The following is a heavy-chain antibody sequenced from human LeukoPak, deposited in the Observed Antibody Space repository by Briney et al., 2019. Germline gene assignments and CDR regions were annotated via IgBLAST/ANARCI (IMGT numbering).Heavy chain of an antibody. J-gene: IGHJ6*02. Sequence: ASVKVSCKASGYRFTGYYMHWVRQAPGQGLEWMGWINPNSGGTNYAQKFQGWVTMTRDTSISTAYMELSRLRSDDTAVYYCARDKPALGYYYGMDVWGQGTTVTVSS. CDR3: ARDKPALGYYYGMDV. CDR1: GYRFTGYY. V-gene: IGHV1-2*04. CDR2: INPNSGGT.